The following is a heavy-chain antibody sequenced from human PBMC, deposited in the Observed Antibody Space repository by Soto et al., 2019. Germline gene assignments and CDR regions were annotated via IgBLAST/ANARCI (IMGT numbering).Heavy chain of an antibody. Sequence: SLRLSCAASGFTFSDYYMGWIRQAPGKGLEWVSYISSSGSTIYYADSVKGRFTISRDNAKNSLYLQMNSLRAEDTAVYYCARTYYYGSGSYYTPKNWFDPWGQGTLVTVSS. CDR3: ARTYYYGSGSYYTPKNWFDP. V-gene: IGHV3-11*01. J-gene: IGHJ5*02. CDR2: ISSSGSTI. D-gene: IGHD3-10*01. CDR1: GFTFSDYY.